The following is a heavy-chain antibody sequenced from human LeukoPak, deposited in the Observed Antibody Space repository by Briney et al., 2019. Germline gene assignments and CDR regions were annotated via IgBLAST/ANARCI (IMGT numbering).Heavy chain of an antibody. CDR3: AKDTLHSSSWTGDY. J-gene: IGHJ4*02. V-gene: IGHV1-2*02. D-gene: IGHD6-13*01. CDR1: GYTFTGYY. Sequence: ASVKVSCKASGYTFTGYYMHWVRQAPGQGLEWMGWINPNSGGTNYAQKFQGRVTMTRDTSISTAYMELSRLRSDDTAVYYCAKDTLHSSSWTGDYWGQGTLVTVSS. CDR2: INPNSGGT.